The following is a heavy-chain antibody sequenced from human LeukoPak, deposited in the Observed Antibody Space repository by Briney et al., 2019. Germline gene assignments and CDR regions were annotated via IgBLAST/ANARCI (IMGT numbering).Heavy chain of an antibody. CDR2: ISTRSGTI. CDR1: GFTFSNYS. Sequence: GGSLRLSCAASGFTFSNYSMNWVRQAPGKGLEWVSYISTRSGTIYYTDSVKGRFTISRDNAKNSLYLQMNSLRDEDTAVYYCARDRGGYEFFDSWGQGILVTVS. CDR3: ARDRGGYEFFDS. V-gene: IGHV3-48*02. D-gene: IGHD5-12*01. J-gene: IGHJ4*02.